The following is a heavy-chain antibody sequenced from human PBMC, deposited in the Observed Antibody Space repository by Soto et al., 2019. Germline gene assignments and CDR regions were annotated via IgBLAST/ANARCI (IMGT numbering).Heavy chain of an antibody. V-gene: IGHV1-18*01. CDR3: ARDPGPECELLSGPGYDAFDI. CDR1: GYTFTSYG. CDR2: ISAYNGNT. D-gene: IGHD1-26*01. Sequence: GASVKVSCKASGYTFTSYGISWVRQAPGQGLEWMGWISAYNGNTNYAQKLQGRVTMTTDTSTSTAYMELRSLRSDDTAVYYCARDPGPECELLSGPGYDAFDIWGQGTMVTVSS. J-gene: IGHJ3*02.